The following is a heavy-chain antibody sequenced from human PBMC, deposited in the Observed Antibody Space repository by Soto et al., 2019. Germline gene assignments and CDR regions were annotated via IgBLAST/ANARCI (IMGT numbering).Heavy chain of an antibody. CDR2: IWYDGTNK. CDR1: GFTFSSYG. V-gene: IGHV3-33*01. CDR3: ARDCAGYSSGWYQRGGFDY. Sequence: QVQLVESGGGVVQPGRSLRLSCAASGFTFSSYGVHWVRQAPGKGLEWVAVIWYDGTNKYYADSVKGRFTTSRDNSKNTLYLQMNSLRAEDMSVYYCARDCAGYSSGWYQRGGFDYWGQGTLVTVSS. J-gene: IGHJ4*02. D-gene: IGHD6-19*01.